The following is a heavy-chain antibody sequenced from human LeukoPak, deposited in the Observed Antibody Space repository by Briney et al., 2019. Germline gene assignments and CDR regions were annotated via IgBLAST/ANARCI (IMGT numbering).Heavy chain of an antibody. CDR3: AKDVGHSSSWYYLDY. V-gene: IGHV3-23*01. Sequence: PGGSLRLSCAASGFTFSSYAMSWVRQAPGKGLEWVSAISGSGGSTYYADSVKGRFTISRDNSKNTLYLQMNSLRAEDTAVYYCAKDVGHSSSWYYLDYWGQGTLVTVSS. D-gene: IGHD6-13*01. J-gene: IGHJ4*02. CDR1: GFTFSSYA. CDR2: ISGSGGST.